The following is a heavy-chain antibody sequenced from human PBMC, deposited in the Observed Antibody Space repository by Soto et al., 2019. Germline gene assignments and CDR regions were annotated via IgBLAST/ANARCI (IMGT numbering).Heavy chain of an antibody. CDR2: ISGSGGST. Sequence: VQLLESGGGLVQPGGSLRLPWAALGFTFSSYAMSWARQAPGKGLGWVSVISGSGGSTYYPDSVKGRFTTSRDNSNTTLYLQMKSLRAEDTAVYYCAKVGVTVTLAEFDYWGQGTLVTVSS. J-gene: IGHJ4*02. D-gene: IGHD4-17*01. CDR3: AKVGVTVTLAEFDY. CDR1: GFTFSSYA. V-gene: IGHV3-23*01.